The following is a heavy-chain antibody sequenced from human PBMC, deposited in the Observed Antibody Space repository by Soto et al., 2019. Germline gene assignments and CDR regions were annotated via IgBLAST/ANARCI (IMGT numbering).Heavy chain of an antibody. CDR2: IYYSGGT. CDR1: GGSISSSSYF. D-gene: IGHD5-12*01. V-gene: IGHV4-39*01. J-gene: IGHJ1*01. Sequence: QLQLQESGPGLVKPSETLSLTCTVSGGSISSSSYFWGWIRQPPGKGLEWIGSIYYSGGTYYNPSLKSRVTISVDTSKNQFSLRLSPVTATDTAVYYCASLSGDIPYVEYFQHWGLGTLVTVSS. CDR3: ASLSGDIPYVEYFQH.